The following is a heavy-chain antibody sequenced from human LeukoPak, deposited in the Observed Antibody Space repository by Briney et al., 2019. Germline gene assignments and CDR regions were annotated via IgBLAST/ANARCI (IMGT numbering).Heavy chain of an antibody. CDR3: AKDDDFWSGPGVDY. Sequence: GSLRLSCAASGFTFSSYGMHWVRQAPGKGLEWVAVISYDGSNKYYADSVKGRFTISRDNSKNTLYLQMNSLRAEDTAVYYCAKDDDFWSGPGVDYWGQGTLVTVSS. V-gene: IGHV3-30*18. D-gene: IGHD3-3*01. CDR2: ISYDGSNK. J-gene: IGHJ4*02. CDR1: GFTFSSYG.